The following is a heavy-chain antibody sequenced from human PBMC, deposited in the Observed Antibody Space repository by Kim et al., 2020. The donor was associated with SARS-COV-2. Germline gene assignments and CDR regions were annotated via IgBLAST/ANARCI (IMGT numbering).Heavy chain of an antibody. V-gene: IGHV5-51*01. J-gene: IGHJ4*02. Sequence: SPSFQGQVTISADKSISTAYLQWSSLKASDTAMYYCAIIITMVRGVTLDYWGQGTLVTVSS. CDR3: AIIITMVRGVTLDY. D-gene: IGHD3-10*01.